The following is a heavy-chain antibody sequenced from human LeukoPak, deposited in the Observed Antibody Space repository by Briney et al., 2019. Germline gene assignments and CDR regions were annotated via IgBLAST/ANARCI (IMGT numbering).Heavy chain of an antibody. D-gene: IGHD3-10*01. J-gene: IGHJ4*02. CDR2: ISGSGGSA. CDR3: AKRILRVWFGEPRDYYFDY. V-gene: IGHV3-23*01. CDR1: GFTFSSHS. Sequence: PGGSLRLSCAASGFTFSSHSMNWVRQAPGKGLEWVSAISGSGGSAYYADSVKGRFTISRDNSKNTLYLQMNSLRAEDTAVYYCAKRILRVWFGEPRDYYFDYWGQGTLVTVSS.